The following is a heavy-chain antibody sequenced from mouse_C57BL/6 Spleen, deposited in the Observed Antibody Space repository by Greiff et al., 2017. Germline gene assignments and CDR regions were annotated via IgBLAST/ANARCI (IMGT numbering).Heavy chain of an antibody. CDR3: ARSRTDY. CDR2: IYPGSGSI. Sequence: QVHVKQSGAELVKPGASVKMSCKASGYTFTSYWITWVKQRPGQGLEWIGDIYPGSGSINYNEKFKGKATLTVDTSSSTAYMQLSSLTSEDSAVYYGARSRTDYWGQGTTLIVSS. V-gene: IGHV1-55*01. CDR1: GYTFTSYW. J-gene: IGHJ2*01.